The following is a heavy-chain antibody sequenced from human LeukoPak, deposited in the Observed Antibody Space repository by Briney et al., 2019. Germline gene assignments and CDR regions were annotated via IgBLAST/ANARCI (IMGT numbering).Heavy chain of an antibody. J-gene: IGHJ6*02. Sequence: PGGSLRLSCAASGFTFSSYAMSWVRQAPGKGLEWVSAISGSDGSTYYADSVKGRFTISRDNSKNTLYLQMNSLRAEDTAVYYCANIAAAGPYYYYGMDVWGQGTTVTVSS. CDR2: ISGSDGST. CDR1: GFTFSSYA. V-gene: IGHV3-23*01. CDR3: ANIAAAGPYYYYGMDV. D-gene: IGHD6-13*01.